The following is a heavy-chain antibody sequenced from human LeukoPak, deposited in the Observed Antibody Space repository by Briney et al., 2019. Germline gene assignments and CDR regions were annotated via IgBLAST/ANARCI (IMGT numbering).Heavy chain of an antibody. CDR1: GFTFSSYW. CDR2: IKQDGSEK. J-gene: IGHJ3*02. CDR3: ARGDCSGGSCYSDAFDI. D-gene: IGHD2-15*01. V-gene: IGHV3-7*04. Sequence: GGSLRLSCAASGFTFSSYWMSWVRQAPGKGLEWVANIKQDGSEKYYVDSVKGRFTISRDNAKNSLYLQMNSLRAEDTAVYYCARGDCSGGSCYSDAFDIWGQGTMATVSS.